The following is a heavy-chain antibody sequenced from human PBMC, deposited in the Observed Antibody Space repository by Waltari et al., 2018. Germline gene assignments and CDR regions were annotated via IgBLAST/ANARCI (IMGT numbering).Heavy chain of an antibody. D-gene: IGHD5-12*01. Sequence: QVQLVQSGAEVKKPGSSVKVSCKASGGPFSSYAISWVRQAPGHGLEWMGGIILTFGTANYGQKCQGRVTITADESTSTAYMELSSLRSEDTAVYYCARVAGDGYNFGPGLYGMDVWGQGTTVTVSS. CDR1: GGPFSSYA. V-gene: IGHV1-69*01. CDR3: ARVAGDGYNFGPGLYGMDV. J-gene: IGHJ6*02. CDR2: IILTFGTA.